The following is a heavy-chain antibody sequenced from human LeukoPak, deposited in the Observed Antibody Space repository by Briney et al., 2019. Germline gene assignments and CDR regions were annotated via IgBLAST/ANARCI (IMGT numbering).Heavy chain of an antibody. CDR3: ARAQAYSGRIFDY. D-gene: IGHD1-26*01. CDR1: GDSVSSNSAA. Sequence: SQTLSLTCAISGDSVSSNSAAWNWIRQSPSRGLEWLGRTYYRSKWYNEYAVSVESRITINPDTSKNQFSLQPNSVTPEDTAVYYCARAQAYSGRIFDYWGQGTLVTVSS. V-gene: IGHV6-1*01. CDR2: TYYRSKWYN. J-gene: IGHJ4*02.